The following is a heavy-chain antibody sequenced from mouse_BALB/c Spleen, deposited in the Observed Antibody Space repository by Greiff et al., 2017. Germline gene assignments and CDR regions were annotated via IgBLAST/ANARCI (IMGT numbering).Heavy chain of an antibody. V-gene: IGHV2-6-7*01. CDR2: IWGDGST. CDR1: GFSLTGYG. D-gene: IGHD2-4*01. Sequence: VKLVESGPGLVAPSQSLSITCTVSGFSLTGYGVNWVRQPPGKGLEWLGMIWGDGSTDYNSALKSRLSISKDNSKSQVFLKMNSLQTDDTARYYCARARGDYDYYFDYWGQGTTLTVSS. CDR3: ARARGDYDYYFDY. J-gene: IGHJ2*01.